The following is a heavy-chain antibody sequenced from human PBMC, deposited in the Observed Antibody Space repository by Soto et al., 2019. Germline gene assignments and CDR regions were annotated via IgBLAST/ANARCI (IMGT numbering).Heavy chain of an antibody. CDR2: INHSGST. Sequence: SETLSLTCAVYGGSFSGYYWSWIRQPPGKGLEWIGEINHSGSTNYNPSLKSRVTISVDTSKNQFSLKLSSVTAADTAVYYCARVKVYYYDSSGYYYEFNYWGQGTLVSVSS. J-gene: IGHJ4*02. CDR3: ARVKVYYYDSSGYYYEFNY. CDR1: GGSFSGYY. D-gene: IGHD3-22*01. V-gene: IGHV4-34*01.